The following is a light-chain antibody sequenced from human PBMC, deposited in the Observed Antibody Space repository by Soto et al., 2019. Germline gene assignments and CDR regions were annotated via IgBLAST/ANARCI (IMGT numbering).Light chain of an antibody. CDR1: QSVYSSY. Sequence: EIVFTQSPGTLSLSPGERATLSCRASQSVYSSYLAWYQQKSGQAPRLLIYGASSRATGIPDRFSGSGSGTEFTLTINSLQAEDCAVYYCQQYYNWPRTFGQGTRLEIK. J-gene: IGKJ5*01. CDR3: QQYYNWPRT. CDR2: GAS. V-gene: IGKV3-20*01.